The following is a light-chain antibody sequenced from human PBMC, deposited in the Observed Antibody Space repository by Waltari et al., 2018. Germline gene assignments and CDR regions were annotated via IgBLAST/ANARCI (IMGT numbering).Light chain of an antibody. Sequence: QSVLTQPPSASGTPGQRVSIPCSGSSSTIGSTTVNWYQQLPGTAPKLLIYSNNQRPSGVPDRFSGSKSGTSASLAISGLQSEDEADYYCAAWDDSLNGHVFGTGTKVTVL. J-gene: IGLJ1*01. CDR1: SSTIGSTT. CDR3: AAWDDSLNGHV. CDR2: SNN. V-gene: IGLV1-44*01.